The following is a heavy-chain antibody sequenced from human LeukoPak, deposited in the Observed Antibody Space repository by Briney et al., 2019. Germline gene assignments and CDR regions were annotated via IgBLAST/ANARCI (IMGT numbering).Heavy chain of an antibody. CDR1: GGSISSSSYY. Sequence: SETLSLTCTVSGGSISSSSYYWGWIRQPPGKGLEWIGSIYYSGSTNYNPSLKSRVTISVDTSKNQFSLKLSSVTAADTAVYYCARDRQTCSSTSCYTDAFDIWGQGTMVTVSS. CDR2: IYYSGST. D-gene: IGHD2-2*02. J-gene: IGHJ3*02. V-gene: IGHV4-39*07. CDR3: ARDRQTCSSTSCYTDAFDI.